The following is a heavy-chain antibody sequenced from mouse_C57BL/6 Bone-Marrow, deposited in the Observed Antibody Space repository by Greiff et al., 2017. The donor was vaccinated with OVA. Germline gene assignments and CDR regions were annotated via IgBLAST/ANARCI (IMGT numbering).Heavy chain of an antibody. CDR1: GYTFTSYW. D-gene: IGHD2-2*01. CDR3: ARLWLRRGYFDY. J-gene: IGHJ2*01. Sequence: QVQLQQPGAELVRPGTSVKLSCKASGYTFTSYWMHWVKQRPGQGLEWIGVIDPSDSYTNYNQKFKGKATLTVDTSSSTAYMQLSSLTSEDSAVYYCARLWLRRGYFDYWGQGTTLTVSS. CDR2: IDPSDSYT. V-gene: IGHV1-59*01.